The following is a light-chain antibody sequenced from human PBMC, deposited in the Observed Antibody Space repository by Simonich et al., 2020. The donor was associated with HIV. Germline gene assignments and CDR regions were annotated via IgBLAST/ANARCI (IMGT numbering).Light chain of an antibody. CDR1: QSISSW. Sequence: DIQMTQSPSTLSASVGDRVTITCRASQSISSWLAWYQQKPGKAPKLLIYKASSLESGVPSRFSGSGFGTEFTLTISSLQADDFATYYCQQYNSYSYTFGQGTKLEIK. J-gene: IGKJ2*01. V-gene: IGKV1-5*03. CDR2: KAS. CDR3: QQYNSYSYT.